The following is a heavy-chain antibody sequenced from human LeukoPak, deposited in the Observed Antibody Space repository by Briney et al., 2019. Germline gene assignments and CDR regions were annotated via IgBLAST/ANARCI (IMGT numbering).Heavy chain of an antibody. CDR3: ARDGRRGYSYGSSFDY. J-gene: IGHJ4*02. CDR2: ISSSSSYI. CDR1: GFTFSSYG. D-gene: IGHD5-18*01. V-gene: IGHV3-21*01. Sequence: GGSLRLSCAASGFTFSSYGMSWVRQAPGKGLEWVSSISSSSSYIYYADSVKGRFTISRDNAKNSLYLQMNSLRAEDTAVYYCARDGRRGYSYGSSFDYWGQGTLVTVSS.